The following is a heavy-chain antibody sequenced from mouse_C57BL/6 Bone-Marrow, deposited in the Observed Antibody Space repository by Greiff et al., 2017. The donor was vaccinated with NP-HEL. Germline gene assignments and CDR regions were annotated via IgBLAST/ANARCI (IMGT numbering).Heavy chain of an antibody. CDR1: GYSITSGYY. J-gene: IGHJ3*01. CDR3: ARAPTTVEFAY. D-gene: IGHD1-1*01. V-gene: IGHV3-6*01. CDR2: ISYDGSN. Sequence: EVHLVESGPGLVKPSQSLSLTCSVTGYSITSGYYWNWIRQFPGNKLEWMGYISYDGSNNYNPSLKNRISITRDTSKNQFFLKLNSVTTEDTATYYCARAPTTVEFAYWGQGTLVTVSA.